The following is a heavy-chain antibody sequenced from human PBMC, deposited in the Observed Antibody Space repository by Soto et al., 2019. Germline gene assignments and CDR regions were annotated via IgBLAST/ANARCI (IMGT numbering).Heavy chain of an antibody. CDR2: ISYDGSNK. V-gene: IGHV3-30*18. J-gene: IGHJ4*02. CDR1: GFTFSSYG. D-gene: IGHD2-2*01. CDR3: AKDHLGYCSSTSCYYFDY. Sequence: QVQLVESGGGVVQPGRSLRLSCAASGFTFSSYGMHWVRQAPGKGLEWVAVISYDGSNKYYSDSVKGRFTISRDNSKNTLYLQMNSLRAEDTAVYYCAKDHLGYCSSTSCYYFDYWGQGTLVTVSS.